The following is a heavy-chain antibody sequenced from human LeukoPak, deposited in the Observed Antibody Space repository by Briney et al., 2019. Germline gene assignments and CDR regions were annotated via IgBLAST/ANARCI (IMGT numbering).Heavy chain of an antibody. CDR2: MNPNNGNT. CDR3: ARVRTVTTDYYYYYMDV. V-gene: IGHV1-8*03. CDR1: GYTFTSYD. J-gene: IGHJ6*03. Sequence: ASVKVSCKASGYTFTSYDINWVRQATGQGLEWMGWMNPNNGNTGYAQKFQGRVTITADKSTSAAYMELSSLRSEDTAVYYCARVRTVTTDYYYYYMDVWGKGTTVTVSS. D-gene: IGHD4-11*01.